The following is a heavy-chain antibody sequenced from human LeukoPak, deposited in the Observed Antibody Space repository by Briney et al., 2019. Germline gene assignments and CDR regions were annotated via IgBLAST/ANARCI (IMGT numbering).Heavy chain of an antibody. D-gene: IGHD6-19*01. CDR2: ISSGSTTI. Sequence: GGSLRLSCAASGFTFSSYRMNWVRQAPGKGLEWVSYISSGSTTIYYADSVKGRFTISRDNAKNSLYLQMNSLRGEDTAVYYCARYDSGWYDYWGQGTLVTVSS. CDR1: GFTFSSYR. J-gene: IGHJ4*02. V-gene: IGHV3-48*01. CDR3: ARYDSGWYDY.